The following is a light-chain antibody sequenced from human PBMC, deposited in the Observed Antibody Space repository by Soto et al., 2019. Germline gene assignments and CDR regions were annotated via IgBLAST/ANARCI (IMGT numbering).Light chain of an antibody. V-gene: IGKV3-15*01. CDR1: QSVSSY. CDR2: GAY. J-gene: IGKJ1*01. CDR3: HQYENWPQT. Sequence: EIVLTQSPATLALSPGESATLSCRASQSVSSYLAWYQQKPGQAPRLLIYGAYTRATGVTARFSGSGSGTEFTLTISSLQSEDFALYYCHQYENWPQTVGPGTKVEIK.